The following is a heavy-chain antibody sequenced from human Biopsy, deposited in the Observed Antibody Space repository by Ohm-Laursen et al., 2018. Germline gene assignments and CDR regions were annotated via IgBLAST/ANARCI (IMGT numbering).Heavy chain of an antibody. D-gene: IGHD2-15*01. V-gene: IGHV3-21*01. J-gene: IGHJ4*02. CDR2: ISASGNHI. Sequence: SLRLSCAASGFTFSGFSMNWVRQAPGKGLEWVSSISASGNHIYYTDSVKGRFTDSRDNGKNSLDLQMNSLRGEDTAVYYCARDGEAKYCRHSVCPSDYWGQGTLVTVPS. CDR3: ARDGEAKYCRHSVCPSDY. CDR1: GFTFSGFS.